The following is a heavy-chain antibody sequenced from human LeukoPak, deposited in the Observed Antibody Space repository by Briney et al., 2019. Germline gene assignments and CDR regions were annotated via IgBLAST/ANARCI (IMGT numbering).Heavy chain of an antibody. J-gene: IGHJ4*02. Sequence: SQTLSLTCAISGDSVSSNSAAWNWLRESPSRGLEWLGRTYYMSKWYNDYALSVKSRITINPDTSKNQFSLQLNSVTPEDTAVYYCARDEVITFRLFDHWGQGTLVTVSS. CDR1: GDSVSSNSAA. V-gene: IGHV6-1*01. CDR3: ARDEVITFRLFDH. D-gene: IGHD1-14*01. CDR2: TYYMSKWYN.